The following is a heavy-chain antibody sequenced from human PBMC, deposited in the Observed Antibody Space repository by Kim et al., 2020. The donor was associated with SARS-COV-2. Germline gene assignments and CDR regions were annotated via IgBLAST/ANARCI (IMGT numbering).Heavy chain of an antibody. CDR2: ISWNSGSI. V-gene: IGHV3-9*01. CDR3: AKDRSSWYDSDAFDI. CDR1: GFTFDDYA. J-gene: IGHJ3*02. Sequence: GGSLRLSCAASGFTFDDYAMHWVRQAPGKGLEWVSGISWNSGSIGYADSVKGRFTISRDNAKNSLYLQMNSLRAEDTALYYCAKDRSSWYDSDAFDIWGQGTMVTVSS. D-gene: IGHD6-13*01.